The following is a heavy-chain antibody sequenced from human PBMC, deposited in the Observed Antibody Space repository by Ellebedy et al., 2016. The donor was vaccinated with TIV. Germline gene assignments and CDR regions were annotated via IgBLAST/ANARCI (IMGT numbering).Heavy chain of an antibody. V-gene: IGHV1-3*04. CDR3: VKLGAYGDYARLDP. CDR2: INTADGQT. CDR1: GYTFTRYG. D-gene: IGHD4-17*01. Sequence: AASVKVSCKSSGYTFTRYGVHWVRQAPGQTLEWMGFINTADGQTKLSQTFQDRITITRDTSASTTYMELSNLRYEDTAVYYCVKLGAYGDYARLDPWGQGTLVAVSS. J-gene: IGHJ5*02.